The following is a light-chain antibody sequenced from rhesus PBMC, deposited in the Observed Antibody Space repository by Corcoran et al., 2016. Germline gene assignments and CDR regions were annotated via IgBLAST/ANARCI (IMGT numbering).Light chain of an antibody. CDR1: QGIGTW. J-gene: IGKJ1*01. V-gene: IGKV1-21*01. CDR2: KAS. CDR3: QQYHSVPPT. Sequence: DIQMTQSPSSLSASVGDRVTITCRASQGIGTWLAWYQQKPGKAPKLVLYKASSLQSGVPSRFSGSGAGTDFTLTISSLQPDDFATYNCQQYHSVPPTFGKGTKVEI.